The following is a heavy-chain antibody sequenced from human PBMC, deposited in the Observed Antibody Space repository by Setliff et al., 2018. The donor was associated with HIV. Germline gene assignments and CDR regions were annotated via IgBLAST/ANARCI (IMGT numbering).Heavy chain of an antibody. D-gene: IGHD3-10*01. CDR2: IYTSGST. V-gene: IGHV4-4*08. CDR3: ARGFGELGLAPDY. J-gene: IGHJ4*02. Sequence: SETLSLTCTVSGGSISGYYWSWIRQPPGKGLEWIGYIYTSGSTNYNPSLKNRVTISVDTSKNQFSLKLSSVTAADTAVYYCARGFGELGLAPDYWGQGTLVTVSS. CDR1: GGSISGYY.